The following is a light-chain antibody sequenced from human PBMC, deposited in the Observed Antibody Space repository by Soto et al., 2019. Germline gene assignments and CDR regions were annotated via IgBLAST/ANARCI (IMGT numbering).Light chain of an antibody. Sequence: QSVLTQPASVSGSPGQSVTISCTGTSSDVGGYGYVSWYQHHPGKAPKLVIYDVTYRPSGVSDRFSGSKSANTASLTISGLQAEDEADYYCSSYTSSSTYVFGTGTKVTV. V-gene: IGLV2-14*01. CDR2: DVT. CDR1: SSDVGGYGY. J-gene: IGLJ1*01. CDR3: SSYTSSSTYV.